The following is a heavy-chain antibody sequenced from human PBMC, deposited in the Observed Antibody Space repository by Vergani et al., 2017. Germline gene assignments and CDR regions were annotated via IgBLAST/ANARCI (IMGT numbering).Heavy chain of an antibody. CDR2: INPSGGNT. V-gene: IGHV1-46*01. J-gene: IGHJ5*02. CDR1: GYTFTGYY. Sequence: QVQLVQSGAEVKKPGASVKVSCKASGYTFTGYYMHWVRQAPGQGLEWMGIINPSGGNTGYAQKFQGRVTMTRNTSTSTVYMELSSLRSEDTAVYYCARTANRLIPKSYISRPFDPWGQGTLVTVSS. CDR3: ARTANRLIPKSYISRPFDP. D-gene: IGHD2/OR15-2a*01.